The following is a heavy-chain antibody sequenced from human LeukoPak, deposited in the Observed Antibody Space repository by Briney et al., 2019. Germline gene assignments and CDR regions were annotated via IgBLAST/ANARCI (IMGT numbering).Heavy chain of an antibody. Sequence: PSETLSLTCTVSGGSISTYYWSWIRQPPGKGLEWIGYVYYSGRTSYNPSLESRLAMSIDTSKNHFSLNLTSVTAADTAMYYCARDYNNYIVDHWGQGALVTVSS. V-gene: IGHV4-59*01. CDR3: ARDYNNYIVDH. CDR1: GGSISTYY. J-gene: IGHJ4*02. CDR2: VYYSGRT. D-gene: IGHD3-10*01.